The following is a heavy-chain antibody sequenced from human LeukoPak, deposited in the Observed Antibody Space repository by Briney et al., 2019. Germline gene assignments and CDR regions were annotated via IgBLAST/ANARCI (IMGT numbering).Heavy chain of an antibody. CDR3: AREASRRESGTYYALFDY. J-gene: IGHJ4*02. V-gene: IGHV3-21*01. D-gene: IGHD1-26*01. CDR2: ISGSSSYI. Sequence: GGSLRLSCAASGFTFSTYSMNWVRQAPGKGLEWVSSISGSSSYIYYADSMKSRFTISRDNAKNSLYLQMNSLRAEDTAVYYCAREASRRESGTYYALFDYWGQGTLVTVSS. CDR1: GFTFSTYS.